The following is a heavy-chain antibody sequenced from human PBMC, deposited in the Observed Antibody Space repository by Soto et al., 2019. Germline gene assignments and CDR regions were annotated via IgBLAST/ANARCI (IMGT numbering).Heavy chain of an antibody. CDR3: AKRQMVTPFHYYYYGMDV. D-gene: IGHD2-8*01. V-gene: IGHV3-23*01. CDR1: GLTFSSYA. Sequence: GGSLRLSCAASGLTFSSYAMSWVRQAPGKGLEWVSAISGSGGSTYYADSVKGRFTISRDNSKNTLYLQMNSLRAEDTAVYYCAKRQMVTPFHYYYYGMDVWGQGTTVTVSS. J-gene: IGHJ6*02. CDR2: ISGSGGST.